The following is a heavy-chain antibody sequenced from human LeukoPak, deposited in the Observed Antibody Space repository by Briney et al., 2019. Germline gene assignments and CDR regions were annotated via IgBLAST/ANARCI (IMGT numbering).Heavy chain of an antibody. CDR2: MYYSGST. J-gene: IGHJ3*02. Sequence: SDTLSLTCTVSGDSVSLYYWSWIRQPPGKGLEWIGNMYYSGSTTYNPSLKSRITLSVDTSKNQFSLKLSSVTAADTAVYYCARGMFAFDIWGQGTMVTVSS. V-gene: IGHV4-59*02. CDR1: GDSVSLYY. CDR3: ARGMFAFDI. D-gene: IGHD3-10*02.